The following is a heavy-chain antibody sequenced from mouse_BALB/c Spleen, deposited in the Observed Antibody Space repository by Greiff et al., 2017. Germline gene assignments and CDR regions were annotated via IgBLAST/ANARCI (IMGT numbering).Heavy chain of an antibody. J-gene: IGHJ3*01. CDR3: ASGGNYTFAY. Sequence: VQLQESGPELVRPGVSVKISCKGSGYTFTDYAMHWVKQRPGQGLEWIGQIYPGDGDTNYNGKFKGKATLTADKSSSTAYMQLSSLTSEDSAVYYCASGGNYTFAYWGQGTLVTVSA. CDR2: IYPGDGDT. CDR1: GYTFTDYA. V-gene: IGHV1-80*01. D-gene: IGHD1-1*02.